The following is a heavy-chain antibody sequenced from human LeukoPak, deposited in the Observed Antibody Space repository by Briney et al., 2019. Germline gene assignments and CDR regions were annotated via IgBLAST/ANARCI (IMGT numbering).Heavy chain of an antibody. CDR1: GFTFSSYS. CDR3: ARDRRHINWNLLPARYYMDV. D-gene: IGHD1-20*01. Sequence: PGGSLRLSCAASGFTFSSYSMNWVRQAPGKGLEWVSSSSSSSSYIYYADSVKGRFTISRDNAKNSLYLQMNSLRAEDTAVYYCARDRRHINWNLLPARYYMDVWGKGTTVTVSS. V-gene: IGHV3-21*01. CDR2: SSSSSSYI. J-gene: IGHJ6*03.